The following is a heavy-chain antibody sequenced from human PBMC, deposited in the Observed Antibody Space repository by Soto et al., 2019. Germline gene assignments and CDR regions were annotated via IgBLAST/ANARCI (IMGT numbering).Heavy chain of an antibody. CDR1: GFTFGDYA. V-gene: IGHV3-49*03. D-gene: IGHD4-4*01. CDR3: TRAGILSTVYYFDY. J-gene: IGHJ4*02. CDR2: IRSKAYGGTT. Sequence: GGSLRLSCTASGFTFGDYAMSWFRQAPGKGLEWVGFIRSKAYGGTTEYAASVKGRFTISRDDSKSIAYLQMNSLKTEDTAVYYCTRAGILSTVYYFDYWGQGTLVTVSS.